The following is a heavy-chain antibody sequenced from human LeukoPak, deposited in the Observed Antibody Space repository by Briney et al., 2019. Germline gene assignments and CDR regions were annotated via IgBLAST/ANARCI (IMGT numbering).Heavy chain of an antibody. CDR1: GGSFSDYY. CDR3: ARGGRDGYNYEPNWFDP. J-gene: IGHJ5*02. V-gene: IGHV4-34*01. CDR2: INHSGST. Sequence: SETLSLTCAVYGGSFSDYYWSWIRQPPGKGLEWIGEINHSGSTNYNPSLKSRVTISVDTSKNQFSLKLSSVTAADTAVYYCARGGRDGYNYEPNWFDPWGQGTLVTVSS. D-gene: IGHD5-24*01.